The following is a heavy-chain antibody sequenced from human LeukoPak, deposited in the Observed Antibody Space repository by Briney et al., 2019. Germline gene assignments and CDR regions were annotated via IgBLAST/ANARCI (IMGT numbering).Heavy chain of an antibody. D-gene: IGHD6-13*01. V-gene: IGHV4-39*07. CDR3: ARVAIAAAGKTQFDY. CDR1: GGSISSSSYY. J-gene: IGHJ4*02. Sequence: PSETLSLTCTVSGGSISSSSYYWGWIRQPPGKGLEWIGSIYYSGSTYYNPSLKSRVTISVDTSKNQFSLKLSSVTAADTAVYYCARVAIAAAGKTQFDYWGQGTLVTVSS. CDR2: IYYSGST.